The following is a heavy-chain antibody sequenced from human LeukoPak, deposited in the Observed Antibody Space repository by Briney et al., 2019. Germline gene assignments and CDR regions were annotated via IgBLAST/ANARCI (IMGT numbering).Heavy chain of an antibody. D-gene: IGHD3-22*01. Sequence: ASVKVSCKASGYMFSSYGISWVRQAPGQGLEWMGWISANNGNANYAQKLQGRVTMARDTSTSTAYMELRSLRSDDTAVYYCARDVSHRLFYDSSGYYILFDYWGQGTLVTVSS. V-gene: IGHV1-18*01. CDR2: ISANNGNA. CDR1: GYMFSSYG. J-gene: IGHJ4*02. CDR3: ARDVSHRLFYDSSGYYILFDY.